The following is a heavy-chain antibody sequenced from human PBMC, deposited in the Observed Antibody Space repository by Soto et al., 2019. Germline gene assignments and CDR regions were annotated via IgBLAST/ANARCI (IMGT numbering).Heavy chain of an antibody. CDR3: ARVKSGSYGWFDP. CDR2: INTDGSRT. Sequence: EVQLVESGGGLVQPGGSLRLSCAASEFTFSDYWMHWVRQAPGKGLMWVSRINTDGSRTTYADSVEGRFAISRDNAKSTLDLHMYRLRAEDTAGYYWARVKSGSYGWFDPWGQGTLVTVSS. CDR1: EFTFSDYW. D-gene: IGHD3-10*01. V-gene: IGHV3-74*01. J-gene: IGHJ5*02.